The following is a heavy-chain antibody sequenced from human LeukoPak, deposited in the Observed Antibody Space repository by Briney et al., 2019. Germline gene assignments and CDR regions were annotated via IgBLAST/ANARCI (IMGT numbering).Heavy chain of an antibody. D-gene: IGHD2-2*01. Sequence: ASVKVSCKASGYTFTGYYMHWVRQAPGQGLEWMGGIIPIFGTANYAQKFQGRVTITADKSTSTAYMELSSLRSEDTAVYYCARSRVSGYYYYYYMDVWGKGTTVTVSS. CDR1: GYTFTGYY. CDR2: IIPIFGTA. J-gene: IGHJ6*03. V-gene: IGHV1-69*06. CDR3: ARSRVSGYYYYYYMDV.